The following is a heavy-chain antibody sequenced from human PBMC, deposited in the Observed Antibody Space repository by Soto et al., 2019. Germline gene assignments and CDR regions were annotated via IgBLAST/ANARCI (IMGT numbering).Heavy chain of an antibody. Sequence: PGGSLRLSCAASGFTFRSYAMAWVRQAPGKGLEWVSGISRAGTTVYADSVRGRFTISRDNSKNTLYLQMTSLRAEDTAVYYCATDISNSSTTGSRTYCFDYWGQGALVTVSS. CDR3: ATDISNSSTTGSRTYCFDY. D-gene: IGHD2-2*01. J-gene: IGHJ4*02. CDR1: GFTFRSYA. V-gene: IGHV3-23*01. CDR2: ISRAGTT.